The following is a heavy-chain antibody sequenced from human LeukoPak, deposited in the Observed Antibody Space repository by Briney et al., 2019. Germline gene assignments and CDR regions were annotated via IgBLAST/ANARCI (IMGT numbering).Heavy chain of an antibody. CDR2: IYYSGTT. D-gene: IGHD4-17*01. V-gene: IGHV4-59*01. CDR1: GGSISHYY. CDR3: AREDPQTTVPEGMDV. Sequence: PSETLSLTCTVSGGSISHYYWSWIRQSPGKGLEWIGYIYYSGTTNYNPSLKSRVTISVDTSRNQFSLQLRSVTAADTAVYYCAREDPQTTVPEGMDVWGRGTTVIVSS. J-gene: IGHJ6*02.